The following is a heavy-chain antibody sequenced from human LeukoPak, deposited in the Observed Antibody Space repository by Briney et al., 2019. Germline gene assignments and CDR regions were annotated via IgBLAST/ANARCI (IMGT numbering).Heavy chain of an antibody. CDR2: ISWNSGSI. Sequence: GGSLRLSCAASGFTFSAYWMHWVRQAPGKGLEWVSGISWNSGSIGYADSVKGRFTISRDNAKNSLYLQMNSLRAEDTALYYCAKARNVYGDYDFDYWGQGTLVTVSS. J-gene: IGHJ4*01. V-gene: IGHV3-9*01. CDR1: GFTFSAYW. CDR3: AKARNVYGDYDFDY. D-gene: IGHD4-17*01.